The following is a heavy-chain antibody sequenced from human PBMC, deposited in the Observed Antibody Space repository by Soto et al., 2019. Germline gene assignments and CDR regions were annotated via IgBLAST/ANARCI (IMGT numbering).Heavy chain of an antibody. V-gene: IGHV1-2*02. J-gene: IGHJ4*02. Sequence: QVQLVQSGAEAKKPGASVKVSCKASGYTVLAYHIHWLRQAPGQGLEWMGWINPNSGGTNYAQESQNSVTMTRDTTSSAADMELSRLTSDDTAMYYCAKDDGRGWYEDGDYWGQGTGVTVSP. D-gene: IGHD6-19*01. CDR2: INPNSGGT. CDR3: AKDDGRGWYEDGDY. CDR1: GYTVLAYH.